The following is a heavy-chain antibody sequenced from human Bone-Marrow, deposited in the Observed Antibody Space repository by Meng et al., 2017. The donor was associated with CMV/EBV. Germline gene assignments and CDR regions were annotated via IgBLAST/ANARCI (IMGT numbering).Heavy chain of an antibody. Sequence: GESLKISCAASGFTFSSYEMNWVRQAPGKGLEWVSYISSSGSTIYYADSVKGRFTISRDNAKNSLYLQMNSLRAEDTAVYYCARDQVLTGYYDFWSGYYSAQYGMDVWGQGTTVTGSS. CDR2: ISSSGSTI. CDR3: ARDQVLTGYYDFWSGYYSAQYGMDV. CDR1: GFTFSSYE. J-gene: IGHJ6*01. V-gene: IGHV3-48*03. D-gene: IGHD3-3*01.